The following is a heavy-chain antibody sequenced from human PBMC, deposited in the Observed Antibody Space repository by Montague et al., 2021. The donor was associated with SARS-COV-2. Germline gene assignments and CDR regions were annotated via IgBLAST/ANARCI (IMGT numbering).Heavy chain of an antibody. CDR3: ARFPTSYYYDSKAAPATPDAFDI. Sequence: SEILSLTCTVSGGSISSSGYYWGWIRQPPGKGLEWVGSIYYSGSTYYNPSLKSRVTISVDTSKNQFSLKLSSVAAADTVVYYCARFPTSYYYDSKAAPATPDAFDIWGQGTMVTVSS. CDR1: GGSISSSGYY. CDR2: IYYSGST. D-gene: IGHD3-22*01. V-gene: IGHV4-39*01. J-gene: IGHJ3*02.